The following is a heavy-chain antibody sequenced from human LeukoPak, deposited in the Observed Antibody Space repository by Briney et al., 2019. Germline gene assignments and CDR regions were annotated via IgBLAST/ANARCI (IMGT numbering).Heavy chain of an antibody. CDR1: GDSISSSSYY. D-gene: IGHD3-16*02. CDR3: ARISFYYYGMDV. CDR2: IYYTGIT. Sequence: SETLSLTCTVSGDSISSSSYYWGWIRQPPGKGLEWVGSIYYTGITHYNPSLKSRVTISVDTSKNQFSLKLSSVTAADTAVYYCARISFYYYGMDVWGQGTTVTVSS. V-gene: IGHV4-39*01. J-gene: IGHJ6*02.